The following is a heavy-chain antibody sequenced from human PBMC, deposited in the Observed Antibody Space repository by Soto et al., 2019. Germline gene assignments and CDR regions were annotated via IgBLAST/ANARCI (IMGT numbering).Heavy chain of an antibody. CDR1: GYPLTAKY. Sequence: QVQLVQSGAEVKKPGASVKVSCKASGYPLTAKYLHWVRQAPGQGLEWMGWINPSSGGTKEAQKFRGRVTMTRDTSISAAYMELSRLKSDDTAVYYCAKGGSSWTEWFDPWGQGTLVTVSS. CDR2: INPSSGGT. D-gene: IGHD6-13*01. CDR3: AKGGSSWTEWFDP. V-gene: IGHV1-2*02. J-gene: IGHJ5*02.